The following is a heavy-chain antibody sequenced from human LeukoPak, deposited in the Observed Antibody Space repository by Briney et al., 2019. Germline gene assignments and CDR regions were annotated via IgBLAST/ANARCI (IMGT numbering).Heavy chain of an antibody. J-gene: IGHJ4*02. D-gene: IGHD4-17*01. CDR3: ARDRIYGDYEV. CDR2: ILRGDST. CDR1: GFTVSSNY. Sequence: GGSLRLSCAASGFTVSSNYMSGVRQAPGKGLERLLDILRGDSTSYGDYEKSRFTISRHNSKKTLYLQMNSLRAEDTAVYYCARDRIYGDYEVWGQGTLVTVSS. V-gene: IGHV3-53*01.